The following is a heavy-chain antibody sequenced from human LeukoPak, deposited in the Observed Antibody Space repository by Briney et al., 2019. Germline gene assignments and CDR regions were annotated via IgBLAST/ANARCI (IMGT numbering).Heavy chain of an antibody. V-gene: IGHV3-23*01. CDR3: ARGNNDGDYLKYYFDY. Sequence: PGGSLRLSCAASGFTFSSYAMSWVRQAPGKGLEWVSAISGSGGSTYYADSVKGRFTISRDNAKNSLYLQMNSLRAEDTAVYYCARGNNDGDYLKYYFDYWGQGTLVTVSS. CDR1: GFTFSSYA. D-gene: IGHD4-17*01. CDR2: ISGSGGST. J-gene: IGHJ4*02.